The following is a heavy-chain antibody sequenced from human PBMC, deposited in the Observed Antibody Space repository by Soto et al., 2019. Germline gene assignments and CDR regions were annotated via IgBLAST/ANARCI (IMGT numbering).Heavy chain of an antibody. CDR1: DGSISTYF. D-gene: IGHD3-3*01. CDR3: ARGGQDFWSGPFDY. V-gene: IGHV4-4*07. J-gene: IGHJ4*02. Sequence: PSETLSLTCTVSDGSISTYFCNWIRQPAGKGLEWIGRIDNSGNTNYNPSLKSRVTMSADTSRNQFSLKLNSVTAADTAVYYCARGGQDFWSGPFDYWGQGALV. CDR2: IDNSGNT.